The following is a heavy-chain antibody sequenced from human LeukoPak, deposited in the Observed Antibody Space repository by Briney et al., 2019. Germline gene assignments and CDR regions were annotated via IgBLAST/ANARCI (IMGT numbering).Heavy chain of an antibody. V-gene: IGHV3-30-3*01. CDR3: ASSPSSYFDY. CDR2: VPYDGTNK. Sequence: GGSLRLSCAASGFTFSSHAMHWVRQAPGKGLEWVALVPYDGTNKYYADSVMGRFTVSRDNPKNTLYLQMNSLTTEDTAVYYCASSPSSYFDYWGQGTLVTVSS. D-gene: IGHD6-13*01. CDR1: GFTFSSHA. J-gene: IGHJ4*02.